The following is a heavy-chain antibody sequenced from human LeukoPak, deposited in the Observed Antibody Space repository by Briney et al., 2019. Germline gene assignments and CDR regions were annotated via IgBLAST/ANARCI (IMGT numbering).Heavy chain of an antibody. V-gene: IGHV4-30-4*01. D-gene: IGHD2-2*02. Sequence: PSQTLSLTCTVSGGSISSGDYYWSWIRQPPGKGLEWIGYIYYGGSTYYNPSLKSRVTISVDTSKNQFSLKLSSVTAADTAVYYCARDPGAVPAGIRTYDAFDIWGQGTMVTVSS. CDR3: ARDPGAVPAGIRTYDAFDI. J-gene: IGHJ3*02. CDR1: GGSISSGDYY. CDR2: IYYGGST.